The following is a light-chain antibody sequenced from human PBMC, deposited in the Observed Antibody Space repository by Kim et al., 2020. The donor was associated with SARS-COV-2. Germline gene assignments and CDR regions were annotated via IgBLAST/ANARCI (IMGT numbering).Light chain of an antibody. CDR3: SSFSSSHSLI. CDR1: SSDIGGYNY. CDR2: EVN. Sequence: LTQPPSASGSPGQSITISCTGTSSDIGGYNYVSWYQQHPGKAPKILIYEVNKRPSGVPDRFSGSKSGNTASLTVSGLQAEDEADYHCSSFSSSHSLIFCGGTQLTVL. J-gene: IGLJ2*01. V-gene: IGLV2-8*01.